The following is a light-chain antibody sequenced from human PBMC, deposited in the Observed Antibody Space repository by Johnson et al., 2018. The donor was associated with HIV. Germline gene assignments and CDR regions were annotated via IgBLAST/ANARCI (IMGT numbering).Light chain of an antibody. J-gene: IGLJ1*01. CDR1: SSNIGNNY. V-gene: IGLV1-51*01. Sequence: QSILTQPPSVSAAPGQKVTISCSGSSSNIGNNYVSWYQQLPGTAPKLLIYDNNKRPSGIPDRFSGSKSGTSATLGITGLQTGDEADYYCGPWDSSLSAYVFGTGTKVTVV. CDR3: GPWDSSLSAYV. CDR2: DNN.